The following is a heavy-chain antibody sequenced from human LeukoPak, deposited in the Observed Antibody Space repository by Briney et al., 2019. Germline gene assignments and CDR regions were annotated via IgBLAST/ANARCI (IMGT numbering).Heavy chain of an antibody. CDR3: ARDLRSGFDY. CDR2: ISSSSSYI. D-gene: IGHD3-10*01. Sequence: GGSLRLSCAASGFTFSSYSMNWVRQAPGKGLEWVPSISSSSSYIYYADSVKGRFTISRDNAKNSPYLQINSLRAEDTAVYYCARDLRSGFDYWGQGTLVTVSS. V-gene: IGHV3-21*01. J-gene: IGHJ4*02. CDR1: GFTFSSYS.